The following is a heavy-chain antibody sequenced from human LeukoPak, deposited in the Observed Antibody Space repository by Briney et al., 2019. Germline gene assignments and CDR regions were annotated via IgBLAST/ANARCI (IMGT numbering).Heavy chain of an antibody. V-gene: IGHV1-2*02. CDR2: INPNSGDT. J-gene: IGHJ4*02. D-gene: IGHD3-16*01. Sequence: ASVKVSCKASGYTFTGYYMHWVGQAPGQGLEWMGWINPNSGDTKYPQKFQGRVTMTRDTSISTAYMELSRLRSDDTAVYYCATQRGSYRWGTDFDYWGQGTLVTVSS. CDR3: ATQRGSYRWGTDFDY. CDR1: GYTFTGYY.